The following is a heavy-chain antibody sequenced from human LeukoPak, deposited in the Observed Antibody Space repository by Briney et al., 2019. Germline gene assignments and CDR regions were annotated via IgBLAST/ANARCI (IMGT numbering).Heavy chain of an antibody. J-gene: IGHJ4*02. CDR2: INPNSGGT. Sequence: ASVKVSCKASGYTFTGYYMHWVRQAPGQGLEWMGWINPNSGGTNYAQKFQGRVAMTRDTSTSTAYMELSRLRSDDTAVYYCAREVKQGLAFDYWGQGTLVTVSS. V-gene: IGHV1-2*02. CDR1: GYTFTGYY. CDR3: AREVKQGLAFDY. D-gene: IGHD3/OR15-3a*01.